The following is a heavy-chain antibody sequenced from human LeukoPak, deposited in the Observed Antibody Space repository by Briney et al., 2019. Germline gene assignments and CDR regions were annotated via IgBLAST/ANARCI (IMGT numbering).Heavy chain of an antibody. CDR2: VFSGGNT. CDR3: AREPPGGGFDY. J-gene: IGHJ4*02. CDR1: GFTVSSDY. D-gene: IGHD3-16*01. Sequence: GGSLRLSRAASGFTVSSDYMSWVRQAPGKGLEWVSVVFSGGNTYYADSVKGRFTISRDNSKNTLYLQMNSLRAEDTAVYYCAREPPGGGFDYWGQGTLVTVSS. V-gene: IGHV3-66*01.